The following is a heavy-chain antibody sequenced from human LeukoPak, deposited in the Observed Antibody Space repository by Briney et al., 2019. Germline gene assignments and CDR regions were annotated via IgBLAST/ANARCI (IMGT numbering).Heavy chain of an antibody. CDR1: GDIFSSNG. D-gene: IGHD3-3*01. Sequence: SVKVSCKASGDIFSSNGINWVRQAPGQGLEWMGRIVPSFGTIDYAQKFQGRVRIIADESTSTAYMELSSLRFEDTAMYCCARGEWYSDRSYYYGMDVWGQGTTVIVSS. J-gene: IGHJ6*02. CDR2: IVPSFGTI. CDR3: ARGEWYSDRSYYYGMDV. V-gene: IGHV1-69*13.